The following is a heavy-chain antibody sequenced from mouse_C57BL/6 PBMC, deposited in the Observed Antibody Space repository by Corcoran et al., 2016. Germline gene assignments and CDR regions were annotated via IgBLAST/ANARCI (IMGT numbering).Heavy chain of an antibody. Sequence: QIQLVQSGPELKTPGETVKISCKASGYTFTTYGMRWVKQAPGKGLKWMGWINTYSGVPTYADDFKGRFAFSLETSASTASLQINNLKNEDTATYFWARAGDYDGGLADWGQGTLVTVSA. CDR2: INTYSGVP. D-gene: IGHD2-4*01. CDR3: ARAGDYDGGLAD. CDR1: GYTFTTYG. J-gene: IGHJ3*01. V-gene: IGHV9-3*01.